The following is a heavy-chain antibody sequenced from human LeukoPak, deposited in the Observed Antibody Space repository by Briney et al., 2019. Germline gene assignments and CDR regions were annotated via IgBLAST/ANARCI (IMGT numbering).Heavy chain of an antibody. CDR3: AKLGSFYDSTGYGFDY. V-gene: IGHV3-23*01. J-gene: IGHJ4*02. D-gene: IGHD3-22*01. CDR2: IRGSGGST. CDR1: GFTFSNYA. Sequence: GGSLRLSSAASGFTFSNYAMSWVRQAPGKGLEWVSGIRGSGGSTNYADSVKGRFTISRDNSKNTLYLQMNSLRAEDTAVYYCAKLGSFYDSTGYGFDYWGQGTLVTVSS.